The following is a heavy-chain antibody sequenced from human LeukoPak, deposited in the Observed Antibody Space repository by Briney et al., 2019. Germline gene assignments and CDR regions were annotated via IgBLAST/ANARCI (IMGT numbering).Heavy chain of an antibody. CDR1: GFTFSNYA. J-gene: IGHJ4*02. CDR2: ISGSGGST. V-gene: IGHV3-23*01. CDR3: AKGDYGDY. Sequence: GGSLRLSCAASGFTFSNYAVSWVRQAPGMGLEWVSAISGSGGSTFYADSVKGRFTISRDNSKNTLYLQMHSLRADDTAVYYCAKGDYGDYFGQGTLVTVSS.